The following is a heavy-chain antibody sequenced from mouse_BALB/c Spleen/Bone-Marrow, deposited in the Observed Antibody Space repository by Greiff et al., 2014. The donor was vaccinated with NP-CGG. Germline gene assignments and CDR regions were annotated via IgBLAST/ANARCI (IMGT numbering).Heavy chain of an antibody. V-gene: IGHV14-3*02. J-gene: IGHJ2*01. CDR1: GFNIKDTY. CDR3: ARYYYGSSYFDY. Sequence: VQLKESGAELVKPGASVKLSCTASGFNIKDTYMHWVKQRPEQGLEWIGRIDPANGNTKYDPKFQGKATITADTSSNTAYLQLSSLTSGDTAVYYCARYYYGSSYFDYWGQGTTLTVSS. D-gene: IGHD1-1*01. CDR2: IDPANGNT.